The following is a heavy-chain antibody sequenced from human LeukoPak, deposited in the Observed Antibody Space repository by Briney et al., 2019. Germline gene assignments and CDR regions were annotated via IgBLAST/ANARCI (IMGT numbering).Heavy chain of an antibody. CDR3: ARDGSGSYSTRNNFDY. V-gene: IGHV3-11*01. Sequence: GGSLRLPCAASGFTFSDYYMSWIRQAPGKGLEWVSYISSSGSTIYYADSVKGRFTISRDNAKNSLYLQMNSLRAEDTAVYYCARDGSGSYSTRNNFDYWGQGTLVTVSS. D-gene: IGHD3-10*01. CDR1: GFTFSDYY. J-gene: IGHJ4*02. CDR2: ISSSGSTI.